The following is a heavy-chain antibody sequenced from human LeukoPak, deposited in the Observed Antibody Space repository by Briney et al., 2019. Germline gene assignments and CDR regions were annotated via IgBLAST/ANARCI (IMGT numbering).Heavy chain of an antibody. CDR3: ARRGRCSGGSCYFRGNWFDP. CDR2: MNPNSGNT. Sequence: ASVKVSCKASGYTFTSYDINWVRQATGQGLEWMGWMNPNSGNTGYAQKFQGRVTMTRNTSISTAYMELSSLRSEDTAVYYCARRGRCSGGSCYFRGNWFDPWGQGTLVTVSP. V-gene: IGHV1-8*01. J-gene: IGHJ5*02. D-gene: IGHD2-15*01. CDR1: GYTFTSYD.